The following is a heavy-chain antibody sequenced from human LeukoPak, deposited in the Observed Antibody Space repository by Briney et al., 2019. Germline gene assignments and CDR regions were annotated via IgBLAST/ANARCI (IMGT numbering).Heavy chain of an antibody. CDR2: INPNSGGT. V-gene: IGHV1-2*02. Sequence: ASVKVSCKASGYTFTGYYMHWVRQAPGQGLEWMGWINPNSGGTNYAQKFQGRVTMARDTSISTASMELSRLRSDDTAVYYCARDLKRGYSSGRYSWGTGSSNDYWGQATLVTVSS. D-gene: IGHD6-19*01. CDR3: ARDLKRGYSSGRYSWGTGSSNDY. J-gene: IGHJ4*02. CDR1: GYTFTGYY.